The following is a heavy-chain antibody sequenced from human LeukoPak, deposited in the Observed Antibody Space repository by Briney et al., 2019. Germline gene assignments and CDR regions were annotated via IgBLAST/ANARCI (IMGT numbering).Heavy chain of an antibody. CDR2: IYPGDSDT. V-gene: IGHV5-51*01. Sequence: KPGESLKISCKGSGYSFTTYWIGWVRQMPGKGLEWMGIIYPGDSDTRYSPSFQGQVTISADKSISTAYLQWSSLKASDTAMYYCARRYSSSWYWFDPWGQGTLVTVSS. D-gene: IGHD6-13*01. CDR1: GYSFTTYW. J-gene: IGHJ5*02. CDR3: ARRYSSSWYWFDP.